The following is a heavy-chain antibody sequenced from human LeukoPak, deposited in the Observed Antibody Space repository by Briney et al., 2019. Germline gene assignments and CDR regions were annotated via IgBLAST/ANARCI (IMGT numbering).Heavy chain of an antibody. D-gene: IGHD3-3*01. CDR2: IYYSGST. V-gene: IGHV4-39*01. CDR1: GGSISSSSYY. CDR3: ARVAPTRAKNGYYRIGSYGMDV. J-gene: IGHJ6*02. Sequence: SETLSLTCTVSGGSISSSSYYWGWIRQPPGKGLEWIGSIYYSGSTYYNPSLTSRVTISVNTSNNQFSLKLSPMTAADTAVYYCARVAPTRAKNGYYRIGSYGMDVWGQGTTVTVSS.